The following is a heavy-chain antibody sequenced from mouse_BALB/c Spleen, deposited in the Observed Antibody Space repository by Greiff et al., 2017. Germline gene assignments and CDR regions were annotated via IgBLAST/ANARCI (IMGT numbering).Heavy chain of an antibody. CDR3: ARQPLYYGNCAGGAMDY. D-gene: IGHD2-1*01. CDR2: INPSNGRT. CDR1: GYTFTSYW. J-gene: IGHJ4*01. Sequence: VQLQQSGAELVKPGASVKLSCKASGYTFTSYWMHWVKQRPGQGLEWIGEINPSNGRTNYNEKFKSKATLTVDKSSSTAYMQLSSLTSEDSAVYYCARQPLYYGNCAGGAMDYWGQGTSVTVSS. V-gene: IGHV1S81*02.